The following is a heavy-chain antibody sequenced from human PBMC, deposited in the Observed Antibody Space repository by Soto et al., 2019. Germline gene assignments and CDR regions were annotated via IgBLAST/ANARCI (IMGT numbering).Heavy chain of an antibody. J-gene: IGHJ4*02. D-gene: IGHD1-26*01. V-gene: IGHV3-30*18. CDR3: AKDGSHNFYY. CDR1: GFTFSHYA. CDR2: MSYDGSNE. Sequence: QVQLVESGGGVVQPGRSLRLSCAASGFTFSHYAMHWVRQAPGKGLEWVALMSYDGSNEYYADSVKGRFTISRDNSKNTLYMQMNSLRAEDTAVYYCAKDGSHNFYYWGQGTLVTVSS.